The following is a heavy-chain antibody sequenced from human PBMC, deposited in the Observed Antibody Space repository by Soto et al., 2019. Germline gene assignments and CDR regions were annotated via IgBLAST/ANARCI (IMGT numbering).Heavy chain of an antibody. Sequence: GGSLRLSWAASGFTLSSYWMSWVRQAPGKGLEWVANIKQDGSEKYYVDSVKGRFAISRDNAKNSLYLQMNSLRAEDTAVYYCARDALVRGAYYNYGMDVWGQGTTVTVSS. CDR2: IKQDGSEK. J-gene: IGHJ6*02. D-gene: IGHD3-10*01. V-gene: IGHV3-7*05. CDR3: ARDALVRGAYYNYGMDV. CDR1: GFTLSSYW.